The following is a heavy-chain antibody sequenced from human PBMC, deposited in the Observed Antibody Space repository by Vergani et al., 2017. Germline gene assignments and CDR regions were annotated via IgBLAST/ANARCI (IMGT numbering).Heavy chain of an antibody. V-gene: IGHV3-15*01. Sequence: EVQLVESGGGLVKPGGSLRLSCAASGFTFSNAWMTWVRQAPGKGLEWVGRIKSKTDGGTTDYAALVKGRFIITRGDSNSTLYLQMDSLKTEATAVYYCTTGFGVVRGSFGWDYYFMDVWGKGTMVTVSS. J-gene: IGHJ6*03. CDR3: TTGFGVVRGSFGWDYYFMDV. CDR2: IKSKTDGGTT. D-gene: IGHD3-10*01. CDR1: GFTFSNAW.